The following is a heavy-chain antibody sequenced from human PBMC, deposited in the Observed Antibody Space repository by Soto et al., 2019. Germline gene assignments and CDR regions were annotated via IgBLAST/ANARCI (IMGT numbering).Heavy chain of an antibody. CDR2: VSGSGSST. V-gene: IGHV3-23*01. Sequence: EVQLLESGGGLVQPGGSLRLSCAASGFTFSNYGMAWVRQAPGKGLEWVSGVSGSGSSTFYTDSVKGRLPISRDNSQNALDLQMNSLTGEDTAVYYCAQGGGLYNDYGTRYFDHWGQGILVTVSS. J-gene: IGHJ4*02. D-gene: IGHD3-16*01. CDR3: AQGGGLYNDYGTRYFDH. CDR1: GFTFSNYG.